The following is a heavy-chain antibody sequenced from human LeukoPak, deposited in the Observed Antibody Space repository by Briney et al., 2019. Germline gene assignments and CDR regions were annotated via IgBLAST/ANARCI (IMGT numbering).Heavy chain of an antibody. CDR2: IYHSGST. CDR1: GGSISSGGYS. J-gene: IGHJ4*02. CDR3: ARYCSGGSCYSAGGFDY. D-gene: IGHD2-15*01. V-gene: IGHV4-30-2*01. Sequence: PSETLSLTCAVSGGSISSGGYSWSWIRQPPGKGLEWIGYIYHSGSTYYNPSLKSRVTISVDRSKNQFSLKLSSVTAADTAVYYCARYCSGGSCYSAGGFDYWGQGTLVTVSS.